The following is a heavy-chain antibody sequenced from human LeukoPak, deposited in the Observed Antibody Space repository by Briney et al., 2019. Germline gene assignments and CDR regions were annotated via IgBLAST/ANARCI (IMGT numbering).Heavy chain of an antibody. V-gene: IGHV3-30*18. Sequence: GGSLRLSCAASGFIFSSYGMHWVRQAPGKGLEWVAVLSSDGSNKYYTDSVKGRFTISRDNSKGTLYLQMNSLRVEDTALYYCAKGGEICSGGSCSPGYWGQGTLVTVSS. CDR2: LSSDGSNK. CDR1: GFIFSSYG. D-gene: IGHD2-15*01. CDR3: AKGGEICSGGSCSPGY. J-gene: IGHJ4*02.